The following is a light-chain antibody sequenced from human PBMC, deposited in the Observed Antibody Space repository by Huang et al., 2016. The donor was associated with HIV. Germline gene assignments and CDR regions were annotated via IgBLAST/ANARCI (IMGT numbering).Light chain of an antibody. CDR2: DAS. V-gene: IGKV3-11*01. CDR3: QQRGNWPPVT. Sequence: EVVLTQSPATLSLSPGERATLSCRARQSVTNYLAWYQQKPGQPPRLLIYDASNRATGVPARFSGSGSGTDFTLTSSSLEPEDFAVYYCQQRGNWPPVTFGGGTKVEIK. J-gene: IGKJ4*01. CDR1: QSVTNY.